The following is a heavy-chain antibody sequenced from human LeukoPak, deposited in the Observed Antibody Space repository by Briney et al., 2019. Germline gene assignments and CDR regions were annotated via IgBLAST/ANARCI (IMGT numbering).Heavy chain of an antibody. CDR1: GYTFRTYD. CDR3: VRGGDIGFDY. Sequence: GGSLRLSCAASGYTFRTYDMHWVRQATGKGLEWVSSIGSAGDTYYAGSVKGRFTISRENVKNSPYLQMNSLRDGDTAVYYCVRGGDIGFDYWGQGTLVTVSS. J-gene: IGHJ4*02. D-gene: IGHD3-16*01. V-gene: IGHV3-13*01. CDR2: IGSAGDT.